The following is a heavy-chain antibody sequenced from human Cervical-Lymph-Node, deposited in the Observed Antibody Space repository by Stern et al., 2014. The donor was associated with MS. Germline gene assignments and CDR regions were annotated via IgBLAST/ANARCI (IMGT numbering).Heavy chain of an antibody. CDR1: GYYFTSNW. J-gene: IGHJ4*02. Sequence: EVQLVESGAEVKKPGEPLRISCESSGYYFTSNWISWVRQMPGKGLEWMGTIDPSDSYINYSPSFQGHITISADKSISTAYLQWSSLRASDTAIYYCARHEKFVPTATFDSWGQGTLVTVSS. V-gene: IGHV5-10-1*03. CDR2: IDPSDSYI. D-gene: IGHD4-11*01. CDR3: ARHEKFVPTATFDS.